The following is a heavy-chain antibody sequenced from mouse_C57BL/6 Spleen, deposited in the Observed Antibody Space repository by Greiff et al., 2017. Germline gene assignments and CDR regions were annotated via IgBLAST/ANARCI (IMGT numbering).Heavy chain of an antibody. D-gene: IGHD2-3*01. J-gene: IGHJ4*01. CDR2: IYPGDGDT. CDR3: ARSAIYDGYYNAMDY. V-gene: IGHV1-82*01. CDR1: GYAFSSSW. Sequence: QVQLQQSGPELVKPGASVKISCKASGYAFSSSWMNWVKQRPGKGLEWIGRIYPGDGDTNYNGKFKGKATLTADKSSSTAYMQLSSLTSEDSAVYICARSAIYDGYYNAMDYWGQGTSVTVSS.